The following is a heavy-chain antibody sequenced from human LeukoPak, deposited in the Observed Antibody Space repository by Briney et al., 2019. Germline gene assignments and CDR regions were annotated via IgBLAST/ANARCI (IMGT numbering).Heavy chain of an antibody. V-gene: IGHV4-39*01. CDR1: GGSISSTSYY. CDR2: MYYSGST. Sequence: SETLSLTCTVSGGSISSTSYYWGWIRQPPGKGLEWIGIMYYSGSTDHNPSLKSRVTISVDTSKNQFSLNLRSVTAADTAVYYCARHRAYCSGSKCYSVWFDPWGQGTLVTVSS. CDR3: ARHRAYCSGSKCYSVWFDP. D-gene: IGHD2-15*01. J-gene: IGHJ5*02.